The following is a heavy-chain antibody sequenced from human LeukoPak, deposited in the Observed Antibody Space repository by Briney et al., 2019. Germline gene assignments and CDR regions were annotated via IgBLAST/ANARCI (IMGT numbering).Heavy chain of an antibody. CDR3: ARQDSSSPRRYFQH. J-gene: IGHJ1*01. D-gene: IGHD6-6*01. Sequence: PSQTLSPTCTVSGGSISSGGYYWSWIRQHPGKGLEWIGYIYYSGSTYYNPSLKSRVTISVDTSKNQFSLKLSSVTAADTAVYYCARQDSSSPRRYFQHWGQGTLVTVSS. CDR2: IYYSGST. V-gene: IGHV4-31*03. CDR1: GGSISSGGYY.